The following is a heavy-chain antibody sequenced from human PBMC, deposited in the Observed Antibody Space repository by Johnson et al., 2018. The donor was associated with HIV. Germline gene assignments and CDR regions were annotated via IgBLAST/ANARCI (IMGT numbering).Heavy chain of an antibody. CDR2: IKQDGSEK. CDR1: GFTFSSYW. CDR3: ARITQFLEVGGTDDAFDI. Sequence: EVQLVESGGGLVQPGGSLRLSCAASGFTFSSYWMSWVRQAPGKGLEWVANIKQDGSEKYYVDSVKGRFTISRDNAKNSLYLQMNSLRAEDTAVYYCARITQFLEVGGTDDAFDIWGQGTMVTVSS. D-gene: IGHD3-3*01. J-gene: IGHJ3*02. V-gene: IGHV3-7*01.